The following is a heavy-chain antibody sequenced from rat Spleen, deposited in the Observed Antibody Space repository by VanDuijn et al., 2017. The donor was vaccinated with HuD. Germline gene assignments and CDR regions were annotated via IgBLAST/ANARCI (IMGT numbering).Heavy chain of an antibody. V-gene: IGHV5S13*01. CDR3: VRQDTSGYSNWFTY. CDR1: GFTFSDYD. J-gene: IGHJ3*01. CDR2: ISSSGGST. Sequence: EVQLVESDGGLVQPGRSLKLSCAASGFTFSDYDMAWVRQAPTKGLEWVASISSSGGSTYYRDSVKGRFTISRDNAKNTLHLQMDSLRSEDTAAYYCVRQDTSGYSNWFTYWGQGTLVTVSS. D-gene: IGHD4-3*01.